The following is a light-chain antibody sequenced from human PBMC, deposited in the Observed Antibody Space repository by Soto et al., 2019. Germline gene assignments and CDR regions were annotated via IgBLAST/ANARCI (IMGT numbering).Light chain of an antibody. CDR1: SSNIGAHYD. V-gene: IGLV1-40*01. Sequence: QSVLTQPPSVSGAPGQRVTISCTGSSSNIGAHYDVHWYQQLPGTAPKVLIYGNSNRPSGVPDRFSGSKSGTSASLAITGLQAEDEADYYCQSYDSSLSGPVFGGGTTLTVL. CDR2: GNS. J-gene: IGLJ2*01. CDR3: QSYDSSLSGPV.